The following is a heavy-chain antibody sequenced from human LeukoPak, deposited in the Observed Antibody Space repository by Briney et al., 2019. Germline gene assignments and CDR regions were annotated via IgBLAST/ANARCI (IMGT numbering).Heavy chain of an antibody. CDR2: MNPNSGNT. V-gene: IGHV1-8*01. Sequence: GASVKVSCKASGYTFTSYDINWVRQATGQGLEWMGWMNPNSGNTGYAQKFQGRVTMTRNTSISTAYMELSSLRSEDTAVYYCARRRSWYLDAFDIWGQGTMVTVSS. CDR1: GYTFTSYD. D-gene: IGHD6-13*01. CDR3: ARRRSWYLDAFDI. J-gene: IGHJ3*02.